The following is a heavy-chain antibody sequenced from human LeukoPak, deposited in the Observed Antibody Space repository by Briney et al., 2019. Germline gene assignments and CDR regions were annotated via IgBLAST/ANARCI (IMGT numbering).Heavy chain of an antibody. CDR2: IYHSGNT. CDR1: GYSISSGYY. J-gene: IGHJ4*02. CDR3: AKDLMTTVTTGGSFDY. D-gene: IGHD4-17*01. Sequence: PSETLSLTCTVSGYSISSGYYWGWIRQPPGKGLEWIGSIYHSGNTYYNPSLKSRVTISVDTSKNQFSLKLSSVTAADTAVYYCAKDLMTTVTTGGSFDYWGQGTLVTVSS. V-gene: IGHV4-38-2*02.